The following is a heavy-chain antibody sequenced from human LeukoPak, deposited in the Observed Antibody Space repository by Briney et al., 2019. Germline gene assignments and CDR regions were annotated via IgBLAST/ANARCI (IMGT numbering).Heavy chain of an antibody. Sequence: PGGSLRLSCAASGFTFSGYSMNWVRQAPGKGLEWVSYISSSSSTTYYADSVKGRFTISRDNSKNTLYLQMNSLRAEDTAIYYCAKDSGNWGTAFDIWGQGTVVTVSS. CDR1: GFTFSGYS. J-gene: IGHJ3*02. CDR2: ISSSSSTT. V-gene: IGHV3-48*01. CDR3: AKDSGNWGTAFDI. D-gene: IGHD7-27*01.